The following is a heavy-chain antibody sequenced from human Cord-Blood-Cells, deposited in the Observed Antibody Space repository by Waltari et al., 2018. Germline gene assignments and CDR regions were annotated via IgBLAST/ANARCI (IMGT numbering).Heavy chain of an antibody. Sequence: QVQLQQWGAGLLKPSETLSLTCAVYGGSFSGYYWSWIRQPPGKGLEWIGEINHSGSTNYNPSLKRRVTISVDTSKNQFSLKLSSVTAADTAVYYCARGLIDFWSGYYDYWGQGTLVTVSS. CDR3: ARGLIDFWSGYYDY. V-gene: IGHV4-34*01. CDR2: INHSGST. J-gene: IGHJ4*02. CDR1: GGSFSGYY. D-gene: IGHD3-3*01.